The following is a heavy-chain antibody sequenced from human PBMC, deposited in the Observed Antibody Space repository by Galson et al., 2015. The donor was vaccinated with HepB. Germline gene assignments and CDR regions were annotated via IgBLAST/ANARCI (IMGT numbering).Heavy chain of an antibody. CDR3: ARASYCSSASCYLGN. J-gene: IGHJ1*01. CDR2: VTSNSVYT. CDR1: GFIFNGYS. Sequence: SLRLSCAASGFIFNGYSMNWVRQAPGKGLEWVASVTSNSVYTYYADSVKGRFTISRDNAKNTLSLQMNSLGAEDTGVYYCARASYCSSASCYLGNWGQGALVTVSS. D-gene: IGHD2-2*01. V-gene: IGHV3-21*01.